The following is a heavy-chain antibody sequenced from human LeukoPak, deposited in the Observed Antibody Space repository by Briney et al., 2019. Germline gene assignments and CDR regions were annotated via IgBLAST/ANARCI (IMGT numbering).Heavy chain of an antibody. J-gene: IGHJ4*02. CDR2: ITGDTGST. V-gene: IGHV3-23*01. CDR1: GFTFSSNA. CDR3: AKDAAAPGSGGDFFDY. Sequence: GGSLRLSCAASGFTFSSNAMTSVRQAPGKGLEWVSVITGDTGSTYYADSVRARFTISRDNSRNTLSLQMNSLRAADTAVYYCAKDAAAPGSGGDFFDYWGQGTLVTVSS. D-gene: IGHD3-10*01.